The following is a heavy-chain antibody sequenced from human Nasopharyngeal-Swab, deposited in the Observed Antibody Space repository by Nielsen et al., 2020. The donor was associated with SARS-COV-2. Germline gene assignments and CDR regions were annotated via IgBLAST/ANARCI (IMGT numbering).Heavy chain of an antibody. J-gene: IGHJ4*02. Sequence: GSLRLSCAVYGGSFSGYYWSWIRQPPGKGLEWIGEINHSGSTNYNPSLKSRVTISVDTSKNQFSLKLSSVTAADTAVYYCARAPYDFWSGHFHFDYWGQGTLVTVSS. V-gene: IGHV4-34*01. CDR1: GGSFSGYY. D-gene: IGHD3-3*01. CDR3: ARAPYDFWSGHFHFDY. CDR2: INHSGST.